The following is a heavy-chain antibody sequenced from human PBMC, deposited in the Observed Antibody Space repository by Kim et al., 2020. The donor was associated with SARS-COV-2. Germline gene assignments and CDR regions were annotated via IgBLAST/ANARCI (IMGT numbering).Heavy chain of an antibody. V-gene: IGHV3-74*01. CDR1: EFTLSDYW. CDR3: ARDTYISGDY. J-gene: IGHJ4*02. CDR2: LSQNGRTT. D-gene: IGHD3-22*01. Sequence: GGSLRLSCVASEFTLSDYWMHWFRQDPGKGLVWVSRLSQNGRTTNYADSVKGRFTISRDNAKNTVYLQINSLRVEDTAVYYCARDTYISGDYWCQGNLVTVPS.